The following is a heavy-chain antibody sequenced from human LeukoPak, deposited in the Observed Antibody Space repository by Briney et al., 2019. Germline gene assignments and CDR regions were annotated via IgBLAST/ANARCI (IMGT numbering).Heavy chain of an antibody. Sequence: ASVKVSCKACGYTFTGYYMHWVRQAPGQGLEWMGWISAYNGNTNYAQKLQGRVTMTTDTSTSTAYMELRSLRSDDTAVYYCARTRYCSSTSCYYFDYWGQGTLVTVSS. V-gene: IGHV1-18*04. CDR3: ARTRYCSSTSCYYFDY. J-gene: IGHJ4*02. D-gene: IGHD2-2*01. CDR2: ISAYNGNT. CDR1: GYTFTGYY.